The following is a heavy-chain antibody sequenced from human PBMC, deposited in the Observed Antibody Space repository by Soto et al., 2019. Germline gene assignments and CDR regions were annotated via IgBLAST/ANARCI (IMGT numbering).Heavy chain of an antibody. Sequence: QVQLVQSGAEVKKPGSSVKVSCKASGGTFSSYAISWVRQAPGQGLEWMGGIIPIFGTANYAQKFQGRVTITADKSTSTAYMELSSLRSEETAVYYCAREGAELETSALHNWFDPWGQGTLVTVSS. D-gene: IGHD1-1*01. CDR1: GGTFSSYA. CDR2: IIPIFGTA. CDR3: AREGAELETSALHNWFDP. J-gene: IGHJ5*02. V-gene: IGHV1-69*06.